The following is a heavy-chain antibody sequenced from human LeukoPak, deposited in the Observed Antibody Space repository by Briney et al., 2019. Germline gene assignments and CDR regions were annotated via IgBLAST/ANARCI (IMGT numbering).Heavy chain of an antibody. J-gene: IGHJ4*02. CDR2: INSDGSFT. D-gene: IGHD4/OR15-4a*01. V-gene: IGHV3-74*01. Sequence: GGSLRLSCAASGFTFNTVWMHWVRQAPGKGLVWVPHINSDGSFTRYADSVKGRFTISRDNAKNTLYLQMNSLRAEDTALYYCARAEDNYGADYWGQGALVTVSS. CDR1: GFTFNTVW. CDR3: ARAEDNYGADY.